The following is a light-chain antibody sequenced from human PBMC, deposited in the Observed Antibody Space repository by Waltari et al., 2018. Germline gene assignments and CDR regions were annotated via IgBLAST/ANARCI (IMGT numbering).Light chain of an antibody. CDR2: QDN. CDR3: QAWDSSTAV. Sequence: SFDLTQPPSVSVSPGQTASIPCPGDKLGNQYACWYQQKPGQSPVLVIYQDNKRPSGIPERFSGSNSGNTATLTISGTQAMDEADYYCQAWDSSTAVLGGGTKLTVL. CDR1: KLGNQY. V-gene: IGLV3-1*01. J-gene: IGLJ2*01.